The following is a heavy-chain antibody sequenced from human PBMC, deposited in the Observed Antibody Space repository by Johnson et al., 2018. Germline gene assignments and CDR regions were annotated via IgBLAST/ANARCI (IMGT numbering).Heavy chain of an antibody. D-gene: IGHD3-9*01. CDR3: ARDPYFDTGYYYYYMDV. V-gene: IGHV3-64*01. Sequence: VQLQESGGGLVQPGGSLRLSCAASGFTFSSYSMNWVRQAPGMNPEYVSAISNTGGSTYYANSVKGRFIISRDNSKNTLYLQMNSLRAEDTAVYYCARDPYFDTGYYYYYMDVWGKGTTVTVSS. CDR2: ISNTGGST. J-gene: IGHJ6*03. CDR1: GFTFSSYS.